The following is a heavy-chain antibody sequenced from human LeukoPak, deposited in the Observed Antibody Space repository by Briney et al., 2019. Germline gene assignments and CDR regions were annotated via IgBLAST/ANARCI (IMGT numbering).Heavy chain of an antibody. V-gene: IGHV4-34*01. Sequence: SETLSLTCDVSGGSFSGYYWTWIRQSPGKGLEWIGEINHSGSTNYNPSLMRRVTMSVDTSKNQFSLNLTAVTAADTAVYYCARARRGYVRLDYWGQGTLVTVSS. D-gene: IGHD5-12*01. J-gene: IGHJ4*02. CDR3: ARARRGYVRLDY. CDR2: INHSGST. CDR1: GGSFSGYY.